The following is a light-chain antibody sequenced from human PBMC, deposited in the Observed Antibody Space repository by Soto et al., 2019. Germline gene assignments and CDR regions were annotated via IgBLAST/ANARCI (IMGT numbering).Light chain of an antibody. V-gene: IGKV3-15*01. CDR3: QQYNYWPRT. Sequence: EVVMTQLPATLSVSPGERVSLSCRASQSVADKLAWYQQKPGQAPRLLIYAASSRAAGIPTRFSGSGSGTDFTLTISSLQPEDFAVYYCQQYNYWPRTFGQGTTLEIK. CDR2: AAS. J-gene: IGKJ2*02. CDR1: QSVADK.